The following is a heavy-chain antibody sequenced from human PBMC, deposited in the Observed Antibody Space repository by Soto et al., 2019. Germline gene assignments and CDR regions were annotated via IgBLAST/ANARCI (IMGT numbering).Heavy chain of an antibody. Sequence: VGSLRLSCAASGFTFSNAWMNWVRQAPGKGLEWVGRIKSKTDGGTTDYAAPVKGRFTISRDDSKNTLYLQMNSLKTEDTAVYYCTTLSITIFGVVLMDVWGQGTTVTVSS. J-gene: IGHJ6*02. CDR1: GFTFSNAW. D-gene: IGHD3-3*01. CDR2: IKSKTDGGTT. CDR3: TTLSITIFGVVLMDV. V-gene: IGHV3-15*07.